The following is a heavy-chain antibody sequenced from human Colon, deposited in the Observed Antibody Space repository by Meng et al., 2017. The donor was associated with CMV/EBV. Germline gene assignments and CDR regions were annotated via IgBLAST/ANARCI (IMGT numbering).Heavy chain of an antibody. V-gene: IGHV3-48*03. Sequence: GESLKISCVASGFTFSNHWMFWVRQAPGKGLEWVSYISSSGSTIYYADSVKGRFTISRDNAKNSLYLQMNSLRAEDTAVYYCARWRGGTHDYWGQGTLVTVSS. CDR1: GFTFSNHW. D-gene: IGHD1-1*01. J-gene: IGHJ4*02. CDR3: ARWRGGTHDY. CDR2: ISSSGSTI.